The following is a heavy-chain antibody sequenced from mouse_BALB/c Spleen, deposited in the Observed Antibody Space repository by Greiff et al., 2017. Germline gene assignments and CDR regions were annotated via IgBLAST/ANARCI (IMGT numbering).Heavy chain of an antibody. CDR3: ARDYGSRAQFAY. CDR2: ISYSGST. CDR1: GYSITSDYA. Sequence: EVKLQQSGPGLVKPSQSLSLTCTVTGYSITSDYAWNWIRQFPGNKLEWMGYISYSGSTSYNPSLKSRISITRDTSKNQFFLQLNSVTTEDTATYYCARDYGSRAQFAYWGQGTLVTVSA. V-gene: IGHV3-2*02. J-gene: IGHJ3*01. D-gene: IGHD1-1*01.